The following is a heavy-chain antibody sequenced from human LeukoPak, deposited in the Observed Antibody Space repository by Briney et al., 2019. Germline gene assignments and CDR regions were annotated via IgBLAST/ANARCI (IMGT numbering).Heavy chain of an antibody. CDR3: AKKSRY. Sequence: GGSLRLSCAASGFSFGYYGMHWVRQAPGKGLEWVSFIRSDGRNKYYADSVKGRFTISRDNSKNTLYLQMNSLRAEDTAVYYCAKKSRYWGQGTLVTVSS. CDR2: IRSDGRNK. V-gene: IGHV3-30*02. CDR1: GFSFGYYG. J-gene: IGHJ4*02.